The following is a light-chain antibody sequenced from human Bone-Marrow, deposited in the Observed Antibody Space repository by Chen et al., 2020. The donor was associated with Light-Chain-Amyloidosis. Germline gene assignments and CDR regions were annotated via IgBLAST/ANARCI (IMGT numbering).Light chain of an antibody. CDR3: QQYNNWPPIT. CDR2: DAS. V-gene: IGKV3D-15*01. CDR1: QSVDTK. Sequence: EVVMTQSPATLSVSQGEGATLSCKASQSVDTKLAWYQHKPGQGPRLLIYDASLRATGIPARFSGSGSGSEFTLTISSLQPEDVAVYYCQQYNNWPPITFGQGTRLEI. J-gene: IGKJ5*01.